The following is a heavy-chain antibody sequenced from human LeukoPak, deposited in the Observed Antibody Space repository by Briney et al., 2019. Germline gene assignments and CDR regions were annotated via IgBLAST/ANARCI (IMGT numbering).Heavy chain of an antibody. CDR2: ISAYNGNT. D-gene: IGHD3-9*01. Sequence: ASVTVSFKASGYRFTIYGISWVRQAPGQGLEWMGWISAYNGNTNYAQKLQGRVTMTTDTSTSTAYMELRSLRSDDTAVYYCARGGDGDILTGLVFDYWGQGTLVTVSS. J-gene: IGHJ4*02. CDR3: ARGGDGDILTGLVFDY. V-gene: IGHV1-18*01. CDR1: GYRFTIYG.